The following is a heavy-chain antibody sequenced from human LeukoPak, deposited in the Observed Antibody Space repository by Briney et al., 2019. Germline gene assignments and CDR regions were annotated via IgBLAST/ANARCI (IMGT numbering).Heavy chain of an antibody. J-gene: IGHJ4*02. CDR2: ISGDGSTT. CDR1: GFTSNYW. V-gene: IGHV3-74*01. Sequence: GGSLRLSCAAIGFTSNYWMHWVRQAPGKGLVWVSRISGDGSTTFYADSVKGRFTISRDNSKNTLYLQMNSLRAEDTAVYYCTRGYSGYGNFDCWGQGTLVTGSS. CDR3: TRGYSGYGNFDC. D-gene: IGHD5-12*01.